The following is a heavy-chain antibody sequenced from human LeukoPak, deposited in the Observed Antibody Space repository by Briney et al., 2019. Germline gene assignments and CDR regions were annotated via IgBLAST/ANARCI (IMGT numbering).Heavy chain of an antibody. V-gene: IGHV4-39*01. CDR1: GDAISSSGFS. D-gene: IGHD1-7*01. CDR2: KFYRGST. CDR3: ARLPSGLNYFDP. J-gene: IGHJ5*02. Sequence: PSETLSLTCTVSGDAISSSGFSWGWIRQPPGKGLEWIGCKFYRGSTYYNPSLKSRVSISVDTSENQFSLQLSSVTAADTAVYYCARLPSGLNYFDPWGQGTPVTVSS.